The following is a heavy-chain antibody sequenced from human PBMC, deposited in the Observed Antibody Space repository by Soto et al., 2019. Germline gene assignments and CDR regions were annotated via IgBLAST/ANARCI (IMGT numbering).Heavy chain of an antibody. CDR2: IIPIFGTA. J-gene: IGHJ5*02. D-gene: IGHD3-10*01. CDR3: AALRWLGQYGSGSYHVWFEP. CDR1: GGTFSSYA. V-gene: IGHV1-69*01. Sequence: SVKVSCKASGGTFSSYAISWVRQAPGQGLEWMGGIIPIFGTANYAQKFQGRVTITADESTSTAYMELSSLRSEDTAVYYCAALRWLGQYGSGSYHVWFEPWGQGTLVTVSS.